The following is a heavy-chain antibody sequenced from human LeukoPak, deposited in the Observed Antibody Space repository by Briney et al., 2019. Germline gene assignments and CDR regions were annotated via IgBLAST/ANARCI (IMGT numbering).Heavy chain of an antibody. J-gene: IGHJ6*03. CDR3: ARGCSGGSCYPSSRYYYYYYMDV. CDR1: GCSISSYY. Sequence: SETLSLTCTVSGCSISSYYWSWIRQPPGKGLEWIGYIYYSGSTNYNPSLKSRVTISVDTSKNQFSLKLSSVTAADTAVYYCARGCSGGSCYPSSRYYYYYYMDVWGKGTTVTVSS. CDR2: IYYSGST. V-gene: IGHV4-59*01. D-gene: IGHD2-15*01.